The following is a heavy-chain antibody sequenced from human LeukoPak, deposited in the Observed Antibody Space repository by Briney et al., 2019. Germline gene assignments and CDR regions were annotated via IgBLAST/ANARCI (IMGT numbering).Heavy chain of an antibody. CDR1: GYTFTSYG. V-gene: IGHV1-18*01. Sequence: GASAKASCKASGYTFTSYGISWGPQAPGQGVEWMGWISAYNGNTNYAQKLQGRVTMTTDTSTSTAYMELRSLRSDDTAVYYCARESGGSYDYWGQRTLVTVSS. D-gene: IGHD1-26*01. J-gene: IGHJ4*02. CDR3: ARESGGSYDY. CDR2: ISAYNGNT.